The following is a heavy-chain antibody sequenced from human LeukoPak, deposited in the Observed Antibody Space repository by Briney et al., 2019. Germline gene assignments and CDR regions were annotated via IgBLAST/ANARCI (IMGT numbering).Heavy chain of an antibody. CDR1: GGTFISYA. CDR3: AREQSWYYDSSGHDAFDI. Sequence: SVKVSCKASGGTFISYAISWVRQAPGQGLEWMGGIIPIFGTANYAQKFQGRVTITADESTSTAYMELSSLRSEDTAVYYCAREQSWYYDSSGHDAFDIWGQGTMVTVSS. CDR2: IIPIFGTA. J-gene: IGHJ3*02. V-gene: IGHV1-69*13. D-gene: IGHD3-22*01.